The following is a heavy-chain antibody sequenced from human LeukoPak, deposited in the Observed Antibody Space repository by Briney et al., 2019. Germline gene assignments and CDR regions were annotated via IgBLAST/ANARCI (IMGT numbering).Heavy chain of an antibody. CDR3: ARDYYDSSGSFDY. V-gene: IGHV4-38-2*02. CDR1: GYSISSGYY. D-gene: IGHD3-22*01. Sequence: PSETLSLTCTVSGYSISSGYYWGWIQQPPGKGLEWIGSIYHSGSTYYNPSLKSRVTISGDTSKNQFSLKLSSVTAADTAVYYCARDYYDSSGSFDYWGQGTLVTVSS. J-gene: IGHJ4*02. CDR2: IYHSGST.